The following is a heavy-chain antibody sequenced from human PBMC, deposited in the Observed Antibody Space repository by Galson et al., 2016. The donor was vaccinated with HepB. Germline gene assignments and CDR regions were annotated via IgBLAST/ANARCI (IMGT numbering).Heavy chain of an antibody. D-gene: IGHD6-13*01. J-gene: IGHJ4*02. CDR3: ARDISGPGTANSDQNY. V-gene: IGHV3-21*01. CDR1: RSTFSSHT. CDR2: ISGNSRYI. Sequence: SLRLSCAASRSTFSSHTMNWVHQAPGKGLEWVSSISGNSRYIYYADSVKGRFTVSRDNAEKSLFLQMNNLRVEDTAMYYCARDISGPGTANSDQNYRGQGTLVTVSS.